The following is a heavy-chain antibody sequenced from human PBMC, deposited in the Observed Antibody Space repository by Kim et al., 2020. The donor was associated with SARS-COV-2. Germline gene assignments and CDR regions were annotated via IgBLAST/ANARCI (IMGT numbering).Heavy chain of an antibody. CDR2: IYYSGST. CDR1: GGSISSYY. Sequence: SETLSLTCTVSGGSISSYYWSWIRQPPGKGLEWIGYIYYSGSTNYNPSLKSRVTISVDTSKNQFSLRLSAVTAADTAVYYCARHLAPWGYYGSGSDYYYYYGMVVWGQGTTVTVSS. J-gene: IGHJ6*02. CDR3: ARHLAPWGYYGSGSDYYYYYGMVV. D-gene: IGHD3-10*01. V-gene: IGHV4-59*08.